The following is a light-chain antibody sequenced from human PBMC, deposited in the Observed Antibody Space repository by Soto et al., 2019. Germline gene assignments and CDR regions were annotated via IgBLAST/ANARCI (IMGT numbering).Light chain of an antibody. J-gene: IGLJ2*01. CDR3: SAFTSRDTLV. V-gene: IGLV2-14*01. CDR1: SSDVGGYDF. CDR2: EVT. Sequence: QSALTQPASVSGSPGQSITISCNGTSSDVGGYDFVSWYQQHPAKAPRLIISEVTNRPSGVSYRFSGSKSGNTASLTISGLQAEDEADYFCSAFTSRDTLVFGGGTKLTVL.